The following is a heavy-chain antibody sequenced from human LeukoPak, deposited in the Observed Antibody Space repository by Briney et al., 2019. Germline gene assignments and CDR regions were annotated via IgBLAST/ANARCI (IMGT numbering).Heavy chain of an antibody. CDR3: ARAGDYDILTGYHH. CDR2: IYSGGST. J-gene: IGHJ5*02. CDR1: GFTVSSSY. Sequence: GGSLRLSCAASGFTVSSSYMSWVRQAPGKGLEWVSVIYSGGSTYYADSVKGRFTISRDNSKNTLYLQMNSLRAEDTAVYYCARAGDYDILTGYHHWGQGTLVTVSS. D-gene: IGHD3-9*01. V-gene: IGHV3-53*01.